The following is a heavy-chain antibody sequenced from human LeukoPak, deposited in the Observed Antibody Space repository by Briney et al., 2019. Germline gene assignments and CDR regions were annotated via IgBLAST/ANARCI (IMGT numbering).Heavy chain of an antibody. CDR3: ARDRNTTTWFSY. Sequence: SETLSLTCTVSGGSISSSTYHWGWIRQPPGQGLEWIASMAYSGSTYYNPSLTSRVTLSVDTSNTQLSLNLTSVTAAHTAVYYCARDRNTTTWFSYWGQGTLVPVSS. CDR2: MAYSGST. CDR1: GGSISSSTYH. D-gene: IGHD1-14*01. V-gene: IGHV4-39*07. J-gene: IGHJ4*02.